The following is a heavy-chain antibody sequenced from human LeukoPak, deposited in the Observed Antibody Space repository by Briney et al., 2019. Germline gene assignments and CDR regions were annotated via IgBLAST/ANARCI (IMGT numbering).Heavy chain of an antibody. Sequence: ASVKVSCKASGYTFTSYGISWVRRAPGQGLEWMGWISAYNGNTNYAQKLQGRVTMTTDTSTSTAYMELRSLRSDDTAVYYCARFQSHYYDSSGYPVAYYYYGMDVWGQGTTVTVSS. CDR3: ARFQSHYYDSSGYPVAYYYYGMDV. D-gene: IGHD3-22*01. CDR2: ISAYNGNT. CDR1: GYTFTSYG. J-gene: IGHJ6*02. V-gene: IGHV1-18*01.